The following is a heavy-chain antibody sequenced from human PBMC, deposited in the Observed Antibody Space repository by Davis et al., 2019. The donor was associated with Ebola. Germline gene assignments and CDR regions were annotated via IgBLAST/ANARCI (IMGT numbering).Heavy chain of an antibody. V-gene: IGHV3-33*08. CDR2: IWYDGSNK. Sequence: GESLKISCAASGFSFSSYGMHWVRQAPGKGLEWVAVIWYDGSNKYYADSVKGRFTISRDNSKNTLYLQMNSLRAEDTAVYYCARANSMVRGVIIGYWGQGTLVTVSS. D-gene: IGHD3-10*01. CDR3: ARANSMVRGVIIGY. CDR1: GFSFSSYG. J-gene: IGHJ4*02.